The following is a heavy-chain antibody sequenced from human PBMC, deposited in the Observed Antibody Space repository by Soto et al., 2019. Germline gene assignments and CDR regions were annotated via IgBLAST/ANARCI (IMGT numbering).Heavy chain of an antibody. V-gene: IGHV4-59*01. Sequence: PSETLSLTCTVSGGSISSYYWSWIRQPPGKGLEWIGYIYYSGSTNYNPSLKSRVTISVDTSKNQFSLKLRSVTAADTAVYYCARSAISTIIQHWGQGTLVTSPQ. CDR1: GGSISSYY. J-gene: IGHJ1*01. CDR3: ARSAISTIIQH. D-gene: IGHD3-3*01. CDR2: IYYSGST.